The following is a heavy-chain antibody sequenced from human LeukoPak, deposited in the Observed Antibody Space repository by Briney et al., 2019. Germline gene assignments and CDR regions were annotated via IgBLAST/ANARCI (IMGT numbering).Heavy chain of an antibody. CDR1: GFTLSAYW. CDR3: TKSYYNSSGTVPRGAFDI. CDR2: IEGDGNRI. Sequence: GGSLRLSCAASGFTLSAYWMHWVRQAPGKGLMWVSRIEGDGNRITYADSVKGRFTISRDNAKNTLYLQMSSLRAEDTALYYCTKSYYNSSGTVPRGAFDIWGQGTMAPVSS. D-gene: IGHD3-22*01. V-gene: IGHV3-74*01. J-gene: IGHJ3*02.